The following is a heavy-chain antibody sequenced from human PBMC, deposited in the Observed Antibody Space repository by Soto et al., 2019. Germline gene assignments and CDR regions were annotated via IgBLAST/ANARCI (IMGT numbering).Heavy chain of an antibody. CDR1: GFTFSSYA. J-gene: IGHJ5*02. V-gene: IGHV3-48*02. D-gene: IGHD3-3*01. CDR3: ARVIWSGHLTSDL. Sequence: QSGGSLRLSCAASGFTFSSYAMTWVRQAPGKGLEWISYISSSSSTIYADSVKGRFTISRDNAKNSLYLQMNSLRDEDTAVYYCARVIWSGHLTSDLWGQGTLVTVSS. CDR2: ISSSSSTI.